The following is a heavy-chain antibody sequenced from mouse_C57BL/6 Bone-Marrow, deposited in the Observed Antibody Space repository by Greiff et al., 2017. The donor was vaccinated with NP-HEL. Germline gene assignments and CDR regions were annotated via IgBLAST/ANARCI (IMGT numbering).Heavy chain of an antibody. Sequence: VQLQQSGAELVRPGASVKLSCTASGFNIKDDYMHWVKQRPEQGLEWIGWIDPENGDTEYASKFQGKATITADKSSNTAYMELRSLTSEDSAVYFCARCSGYSNYFDYWGQGTTLTVSS. CDR1: GFNIKDDY. D-gene: IGHD2-3*01. V-gene: IGHV14-4*01. CDR3: ARCSGYSNYFDY. J-gene: IGHJ2*01. CDR2: IDPENGDT.